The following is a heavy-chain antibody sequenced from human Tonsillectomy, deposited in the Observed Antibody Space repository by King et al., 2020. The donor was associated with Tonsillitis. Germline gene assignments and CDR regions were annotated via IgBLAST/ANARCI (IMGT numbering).Heavy chain of an antibody. V-gene: IGHV3-30*01. D-gene: IGHD3-22*01. Sequence: HVQLVESGGGVVQPGRSLRLSCAASGLTFSNYAMHWVRQAPGKGLEWVAVISYDGSHKYYADSVKGRFTISRDNSKNTLFLQMNSLRPEDTAVYYCAREEYYHSSDYLDYWGQGTLVTVSS. J-gene: IGHJ4*02. CDR2: ISYDGSHK. CDR3: AREEYYHSSDYLDY. CDR1: GLTFSNYA.